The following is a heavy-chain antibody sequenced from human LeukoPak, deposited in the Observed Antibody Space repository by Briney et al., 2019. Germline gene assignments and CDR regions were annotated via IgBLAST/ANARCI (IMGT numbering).Heavy chain of an antibody. CDR2: INPSGGRT. CDR1: GYTFTSHY. V-gene: IGHV1-46*01. CDR3: ARAGSDSSGYYPQSIDY. J-gene: IGHJ4*02. D-gene: IGHD3-22*01. Sequence: GAPVKVSCKASGYTFTSHYMYWVRQAPGQGLEWMGIINPSGGRTTYAQTFQGRVTMTSDTSTSTVNMELSSLRCEDTAVYYCARAGSDSSGYYPQSIDYWGQGTLVTVSS.